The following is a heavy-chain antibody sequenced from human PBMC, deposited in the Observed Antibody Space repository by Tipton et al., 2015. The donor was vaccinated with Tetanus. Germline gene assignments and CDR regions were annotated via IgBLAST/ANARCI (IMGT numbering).Heavy chain of an antibody. CDR1: GGSIRGHF. J-gene: IGHJ4*02. V-gene: IGHV4-4*07. D-gene: IGHD3-16*01. Sequence: GLVKPSETLSLTCTVSGGSIRGHFWSWIRQPAGKGLEWIGRLHSSGDTTYNPSLKSRVTMSVDTPKNHFSLRLSSVTAADTALYFCARWGPGVTTWGFDFWGQGTLVTVSS. CDR3: ARWGPGVTTWGFDF. CDR2: LHSSGDT.